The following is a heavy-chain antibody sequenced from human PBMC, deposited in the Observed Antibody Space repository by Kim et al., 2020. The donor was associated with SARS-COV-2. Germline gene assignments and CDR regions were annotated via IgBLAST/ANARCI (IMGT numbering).Heavy chain of an antibody. J-gene: IGHJ5*02. V-gene: IGHV4-39*01. Sequence: NPSLRCRVTIAVDTSKKQFSRRLISVTAADTAVYYCAKVYSGSDYGPFDPWGQGTLVTVSS. CDR3: AKVYSGSDYGPFDP. D-gene: IGHD1-26*01.